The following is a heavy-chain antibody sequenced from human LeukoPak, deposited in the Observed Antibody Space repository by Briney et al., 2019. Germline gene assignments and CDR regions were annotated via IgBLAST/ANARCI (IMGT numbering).Heavy chain of an antibody. J-gene: IGHJ6*03. CDR2: IYISGST. CDR1: GGSISSYY. V-gene: IGHV4-4*07. D-gene: IGHD3-10*01. Sequence: PSETLSFTCTVSGGSISSYYWSWIRQPAGKGLEWIGRIYISGSTNYNPSLKGRVTMSVDTSKNQFSLKLSSVTAADTAVYYCARGTSMVRGVPPSYYYYMDVWGKGTTVTISS. CDR3: ARGTSMVRGVPPSYYYYMDV.